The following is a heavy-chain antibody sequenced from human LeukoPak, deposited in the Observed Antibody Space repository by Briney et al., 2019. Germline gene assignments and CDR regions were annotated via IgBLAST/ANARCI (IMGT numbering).Heavy chain of an antibody. Sequence: GGSLRLSCAASGFTFDDYAMQWVRQAPGKGLEWVSLISGDGGSTYYADSVKGRFTISRDNSKNSLYLQMNSLRTEDTALYCCAKVGVGSGYSSSRYSGYYYGMDVWGQGTTVTVSS. CDR3: AKVGVGSGYSSSRYSGYYYGMDV. CDR2: ISGDGGST. J-gene: IGHJ6*02. V-gene: IGHV3-43*02. CDR1: GFTFDDYA. D-gene: IGHD6-13*01.